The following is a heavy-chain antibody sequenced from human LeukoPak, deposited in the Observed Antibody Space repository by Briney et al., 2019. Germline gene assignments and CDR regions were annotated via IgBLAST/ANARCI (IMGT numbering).Heavy chain of an antibody. CDR3: ARRTYCSGGRCYGEYWFDP. J-gene: IGHJ5*02. CDR1: GGSLSGYH. Sequence: SETLSLTCSVSGGSLSGYHWNWIRQSPGKGLQWIANIYYTGNADYNPSLRSRVTMSVDTPKNQISLILNSVTAADTAIYYCARRTYCSGGRCYGEYWFDPWGPGTLVTVSS. CDR2: IYYTGNA. D-gene: IGHD2-15*01. V-gene: IGHV4-59*08.